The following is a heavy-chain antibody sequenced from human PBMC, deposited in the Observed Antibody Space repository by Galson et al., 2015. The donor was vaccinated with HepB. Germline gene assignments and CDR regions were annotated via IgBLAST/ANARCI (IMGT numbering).Heavy chain of an antibody. CDR2: IKQDGSEK. J-gene: IGHJ4*02. D-gene: IGHD3-3*01. CDR3: ARDQYDFWSGYYFAY. CDR1: GFTFSSYW. V-gene: IGHV3-7*01. Sequence: SLRLSCAASGFTFSSYWMSWVRQAPGKGLEWVANIKQDGSEKYYVDSVKGRFTISRDNAKNSLYLQMNSLRAEDTAVYYCARDQYDFWSGYYFAYWGQGTLVTVSS.